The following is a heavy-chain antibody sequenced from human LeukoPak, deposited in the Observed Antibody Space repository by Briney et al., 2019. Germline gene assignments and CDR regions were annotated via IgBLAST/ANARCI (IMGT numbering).Heavy chain of an antibody. V-gene: IGHV3-74*01. J-gene: IGHJ4*02. Sequence: GGSLRLSCAASGFTFSTYWMHWVRQAPGKGLVWVSRIYIDGSSTNYADSVKGRFTISRDNAKNSLYLQMNSLRAEDTAVYYCARDRAYYDYVWGSYRTDFDYWGQGTLVTVSS. CDR3: ARDRAYYDYVWGSYRTDFDY. D-gene: IGHD3-16*02. CDR2: IYIDGSST. CDR1: GFTFSTYW.